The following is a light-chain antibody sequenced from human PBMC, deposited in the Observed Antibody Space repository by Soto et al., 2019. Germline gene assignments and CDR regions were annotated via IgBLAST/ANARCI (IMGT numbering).Light chain of an antibody. V-gene: IGLV2-14*01. CDR2: DVT. CDR1: SSDVGGYNY. J-gene: IGLJ1*01. Sequence: QSALTQPASVSGSPGQSITISCTGTSSDVGGYNYVSWYQQHPVKAPKLMIYDVTNRPSGVSDRFSGSKSGNTAFLTISGLQAEDEADYYCSSYTSSSTTYVFGTGTKVTVL. CDR3: SSYTSSSTTYV.